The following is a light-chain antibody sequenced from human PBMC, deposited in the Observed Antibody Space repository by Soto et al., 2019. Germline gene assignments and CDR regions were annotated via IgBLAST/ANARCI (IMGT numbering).Light chain of an antibody. J-gene: IGKJ1*01. V-gene: IGKV1-6*01. Sequence: AIQMTQSPFSLSASVGDRVPISCRASQGIGNSLGWYQQKPGELPKVLICGASNLQSRVPPWFRCSESSTDFPLAISSLQPEDSASYCCLQYINCPWTFGQGTKGDIK. CDR1: QGIGNS. CDR2: GAS. CDR3: LQYINCPWT.